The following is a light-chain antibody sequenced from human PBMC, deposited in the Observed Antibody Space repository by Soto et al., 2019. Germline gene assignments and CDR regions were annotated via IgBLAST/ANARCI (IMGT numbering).Light chain of an antibody. CDR1: QGISNF. CDR2: TAS. V-gene: IGKV1-27*01. Sequence: DIQMTQSPSSLSASVGDRVTITCRASQGISNFLAWYQQKPGKVPKLLIYTASTLQLGVPSRFSGSGSGTDFTLTISSLQPEDVATYYCQKYNSAPRTFGQGTKVEIK. CDR3: QKYNSAPRT. J-gene: IGKJ1*01.